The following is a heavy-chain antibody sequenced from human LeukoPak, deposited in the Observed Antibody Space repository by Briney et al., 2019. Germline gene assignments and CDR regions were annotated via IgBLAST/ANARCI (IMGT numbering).Heavy chain of an antibody. D-gene: IGHD3-10*01. CDR1: GYTFTGYY. CDR2: INPNSGGT. Sequence: ASVKVSCKASGYTFTGYYMYWVRQAPGQGLDGMGWINPNSGGTNYAQKFQGRVTMTRGTSISTAYKELGRLRSDDTAVYYCARNVFMVRGDQWGRGTRVPVSS. CDR3: ARNVFMVRGDQ. J-gene: IGHJ4*02. V-gene: IGHV1-2*02.